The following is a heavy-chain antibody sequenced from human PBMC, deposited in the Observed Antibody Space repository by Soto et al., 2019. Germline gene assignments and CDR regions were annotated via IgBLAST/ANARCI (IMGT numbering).Heavy chain of an antibody. D-gene: IGHD7-27*01. CDR1: GGSISSGDYY. CDR3: AREGPVTEDMNWFDP. CDR2: IYYSGST. J-gene: IGHJ5*02. V-gene: IGHV4-30-4*01. Sequence: QVQLQESGPGLVKPSQTLSLTCTVSGGSISSGDYYWSWIRQPPGKGLEWIGYIYYSGSTYYNPSLKSRVTILVDTSKNQFSLKLSSVTAADTAVYYCAREGPVTEDMNWFDPWGQGTLVTVSS.